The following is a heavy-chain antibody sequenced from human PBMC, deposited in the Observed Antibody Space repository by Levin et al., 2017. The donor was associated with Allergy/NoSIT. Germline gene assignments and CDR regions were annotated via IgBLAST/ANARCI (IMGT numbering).Heavy chain of an antibody. CDR2: IYHDGST. D-gene: IGHD2-21*01. J-gene: IGHJ4*02. Sequence: SETLSLTCTVSGGSISSSSYYWGWIRQPPGKGLEWIGSIYHDGSTYYNPSLKSRITLSVDTSRNQFSLKVRSVTAADTAVYYCASRTYRDWGQGTLVTVSS. CDR1: GGSISSSSYY. V-gene: IGHV4-39*01. CDR3: ASRTYRD.